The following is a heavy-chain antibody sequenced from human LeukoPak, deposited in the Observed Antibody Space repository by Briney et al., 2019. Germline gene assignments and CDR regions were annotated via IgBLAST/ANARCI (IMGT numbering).Heavy chain of an antibody. CDR3: ARGLDTAMVNFWFDP. Sequence: KPSETLSLTCAVYGGSFSGYYWSWIRQPPGKGLEWIGEINHSGSTNYNPSLKSRVTISVDTSKNQFSLKLSSVTAADTAVYYCARGLDTAMVNFWFDPWGEGTLVTVSS. CDR1: GGSFSGYY. V-gene: IGHV4-34*01. D-gene: IGHD5-18*01. J-gene: IGHJ5*02. CDR2: INHSGST.